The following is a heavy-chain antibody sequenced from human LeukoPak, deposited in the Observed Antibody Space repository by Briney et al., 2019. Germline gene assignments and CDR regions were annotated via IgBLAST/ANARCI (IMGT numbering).Heavy chain of an antibody. CDR2: IIPIFGTA. CDR3: ARLKRGIGAAGTSLRGWFDP. V-gene: IGHV1-69*13. Sequence: ASVKVSCKASGGTFSSYAISWVRQAPGQGLEWMGGIIPIFGTANYAQKFQGRGTITADESTSTADMELSSLRSEDTAVYYCARLKRGIGAAGTSLRGWFDPWGQGTLVTVSS. CDR1: GGTFSSYA. J-gene: IGHJ5*02. D-gene: IGHD6-13*01.